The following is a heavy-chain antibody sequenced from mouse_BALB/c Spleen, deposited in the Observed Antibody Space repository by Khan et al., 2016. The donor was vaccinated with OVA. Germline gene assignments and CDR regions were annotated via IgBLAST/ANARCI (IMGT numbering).Heavy chain of an antibody. Sequence: QVQLKQSGPCLVAPSQNLSITCTVSGFSLTDYGVNWVRQPPGKGLEWLGMIWGDGSTDYNSALKSRLSISKDNSKSQVFLRMNSLQTDDTARYYCARELRLGGFAYWGQGTLVTVSA. CDR3: ARELRLGGFAY. V-gene: IGHV2-6-7*01. CDR1: GFSLTDYG. CDR2: IWGDGST. D-gene: IGHD1-2*01. J-gene: IGHJ3*01.